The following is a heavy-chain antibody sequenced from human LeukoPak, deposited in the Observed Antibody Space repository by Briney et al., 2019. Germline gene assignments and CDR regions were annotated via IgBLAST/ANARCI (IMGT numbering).Heavy chain of an antibody. V-gene: IGHV3-7*03. CDR1: GFTFSSYW. J-gene: IGHJ4*02. CDR3: ARDSDGGSHIVDY. D-gene: IGHD2-15*01. Sequence: GGSLRLSCAASGFTFSSYWMSWVRQAPGKGLEWVANIKQDGSEKYYVDSVKGRFTISRDDAKNSLYLQMNSLRAEDTAVYYCARDSDGGSHIVDYWGQGTLVTVSS. CDR2: IKQDGSEK.